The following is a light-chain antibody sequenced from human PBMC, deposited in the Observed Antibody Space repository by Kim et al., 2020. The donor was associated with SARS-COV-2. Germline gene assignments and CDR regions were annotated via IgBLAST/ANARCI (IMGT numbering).Light chain of an antibody. V-gene: IGKV3-15*01. J-gene: IGKJ2*01. CDR3: QQYNTWPPVYT. CDR1: QSVSSK. Sequence: SQGERATLSCRSSQSVSSKLAWYQQSPGQAPRLLIYAASTRATGIPARFSGSGSGTEFTLTITSLQSEDFAVYYCQQYNTWPPVYTFGQGTKLEI. CDR2: AAS.